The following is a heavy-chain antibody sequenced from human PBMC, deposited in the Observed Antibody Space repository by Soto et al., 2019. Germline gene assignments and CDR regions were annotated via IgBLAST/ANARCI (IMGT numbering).Heavy chain of an antibody. J-gene: IGHJ4*02. CDR3: AREKTLHPIAAAGIFDY. CDR2: IYYSGST. Sequence: SETLSLTCTVSGGSISSGGYYWSWIRQHPGKGLEWIGYIYYSGSTYYNPSLKSQVTISVDTSKNQFSLKLSSVTAADTAVYYCAREKTLHPIAAAGIFDYWGQGTLVTVSS. CDR1: GGSISSGGYY. D-gene: IGHD6-13*01. V-gene: IGHV4-31*01.